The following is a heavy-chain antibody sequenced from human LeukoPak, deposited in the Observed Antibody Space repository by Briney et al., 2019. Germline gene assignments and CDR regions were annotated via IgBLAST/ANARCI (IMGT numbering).Heavy chain of an antibody. V-gene: IGHV3-15*01. CDR1: GFTFSNAW. J-gene: IGHJ5*02. D-gene: IGHD3-22*01. Sequence: GGSLRLSCAASGFTFSNAWMSWVRQAPGKGLEWVGRIKSKTDGGTTDYAAPVKGRFTISRDDSKNTLYLQMNSLKTEDTAVYYCTSDPTMIVVVITTGAWGQGTLVTVSS. CDR3: TSDPTMIVVVITTGA. CDR2: IKSKTDGGTT.